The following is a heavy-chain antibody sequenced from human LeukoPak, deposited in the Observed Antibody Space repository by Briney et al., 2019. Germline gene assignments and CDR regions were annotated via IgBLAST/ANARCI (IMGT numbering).Heavy chain of an antibody. CDR1: GFTFDDYA. D-gene: IGHD1-26*01. Sequence: PGGSLRLSCAASGFTFDDYAMHWVRQAPGKALEWVSGISWNSGSIGYADSVKGRFTISRDNAKNSLYLQMNSLRAEDTALYYCAKGLGATIFYFDYWGQGTLVTVSS. CDR2: ISWNSGSI. CDR3: AKGLGATIFYFDY. J-gene: IGHJ4*02. V-gene: IGHV3-9*01.